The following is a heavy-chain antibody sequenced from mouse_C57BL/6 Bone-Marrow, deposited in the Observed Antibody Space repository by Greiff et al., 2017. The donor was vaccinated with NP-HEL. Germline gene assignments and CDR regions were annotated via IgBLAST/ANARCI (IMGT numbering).Heavy chain of an antibody. CDR2: ISSGSSTI. D-gene: IGHD4-1*01. V-gene: IGHV5-17*01. Sequence: EVQLQESGGGLVKPGGSLKLSCAASGFTFSDYGMHWVRQAPEKGLEWVAYISSGSSTIYYADTVKGRFTISRDNAKNTLFLQMTSLRSEDTAMYYCARGGLGYFDYWGQGTTLTVSS. CDR1: GFTFSDYG. CDR3: ARGGLGYFDY. J-gene: IGHJ2*01.